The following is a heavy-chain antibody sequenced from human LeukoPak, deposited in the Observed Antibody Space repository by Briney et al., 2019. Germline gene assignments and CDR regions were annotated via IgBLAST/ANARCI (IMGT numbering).Heavy chain of an antibody. CDR2: IKQDGSEK. CDR1: GFTFSSYW. V-gene: IGHV3-7*03. Sequence: GGSLRLSCAASGFTFSSYWMSWVRQAPGKGPEWVANIKQDGSEKYYVDSVKGRFTISRDNAKNSLYLQMNSLRAEDTAVYYCARAQVHYDFWSGYYVGGDYFDYWGQGTLVTVSS. J-gene: IGHJ4*02. D-gene: IGHD3-3*01. CDR3: ARAQVHYDFWSGYYVGGDYFDY.